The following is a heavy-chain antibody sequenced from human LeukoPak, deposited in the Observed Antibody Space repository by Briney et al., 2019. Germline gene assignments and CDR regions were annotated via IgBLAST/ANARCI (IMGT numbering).Heavy chain of an antibody. CDR3: ARVWGQGSSGYYPF. CDR1: GGTFSNYA. Sequence: SVKVSCKASGGTFSNYAISWVRQAPGQGLDWMGGIIPLFGTAHYAQKYQGRVTITADESTTTAYMELSSLRSEDTAVYYCARVWGQGSSGYYPFWGQGTLVTVSS. J-gene: IGHJ4*02. V-gene: IGHV1-69*13. D-gene: IGHD3-22*01. CDR2: IIPLFGTA.